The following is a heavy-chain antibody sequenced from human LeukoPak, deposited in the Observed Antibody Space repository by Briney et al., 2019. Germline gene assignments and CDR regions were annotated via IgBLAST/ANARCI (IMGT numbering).Heavy chain of an antibody. J-gene: IGHJ4*02. CDR2: ISYDGSNK. CDR1: GSTFSSYA. D-gene: IGHD2-2*02. Sequence: GGSLRLSCAASGSTFSSYAVHWVRQAPGKGLEWVAVISYDGSNKYYADTVKGRFTISRDNSKNTLYLQMNSLRAEDTAVYYSAVIVVVPAAIWFDYWGQGTLVTVSS. CDR3: AVIVVVPAAIWFDY. V-gene: IGHV3-30-3*01.